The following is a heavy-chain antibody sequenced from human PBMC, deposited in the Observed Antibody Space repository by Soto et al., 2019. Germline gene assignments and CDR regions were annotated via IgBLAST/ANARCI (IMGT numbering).Heavy chain of an antibody. J-gene: IGHJ3*01. CDR3: ARDVGSQGV. D-gene: IGHD2-15*01. CDR1: GFTFSRYG. Sequence: QVQLVESGGGVVQPGRSLRLSCAASGFTFSRYGMHWVRQAPGKGLEWVAVIWYDGSTEYYADSVKGRFTISRDKSKNTVYVLMISLRVEDTAVYYCARDVGSQGVWGQETMVTVSS. V-gene: IGHV3-33*01. CDR2: IWYDGSTE.